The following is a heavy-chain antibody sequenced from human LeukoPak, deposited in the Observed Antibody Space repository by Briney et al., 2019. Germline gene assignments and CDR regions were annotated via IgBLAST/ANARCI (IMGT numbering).Heavy chain of an antibody. D-gene: IGHD6-19*01. V-gene: IGHV3-7*01. CDR1: GFTFSSYW. CDR2: IKQDGSEK. Sequence: GGSLRLSCAASGFTFSSYWMSWVRQAPGKGLEWVANIKQDGSEKYYVDSVKGRFTISRDNAKNSLYLQMNSLRAEDTAVYYCTGEGPQWLDAYWGQGTLVTVSS. CDR3: TGEGPQWLDAY. J-gene: IGHJ4*02.